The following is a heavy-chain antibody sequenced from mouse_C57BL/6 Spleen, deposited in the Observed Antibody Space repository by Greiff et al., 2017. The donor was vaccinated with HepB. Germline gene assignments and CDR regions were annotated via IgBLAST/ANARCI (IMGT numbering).Heavy chain of an antibody. D-gene: IGHD2-3*01. CDR1: GYTFTDYE. CDR3: TSPFYDGFYY. J-gene: IGHJ2*01. Sequence: QVQLKQSGAELVRPGASVTLSCKASGYTFTDYEMHWVKQTPVHGLEWIGAIDPETGGTAYNQKFKGKAILTADKSSSTAYMELRSLTSEDSAVYYCTSPFYDGFYYWGQGTTLTVSS. V-gene: IGHV1-15*01. CDR2: IDPETGGT.